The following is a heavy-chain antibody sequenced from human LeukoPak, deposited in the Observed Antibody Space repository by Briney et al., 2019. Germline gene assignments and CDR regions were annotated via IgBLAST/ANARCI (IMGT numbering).Heavy chain of an antibody. V-gene: IGHV3-7*05. CDR1: GFSFSSYW. CDR3: ARGLYGMDV. Sequence: GGSLRLSCAASGFSFSSYWISCVRQVPGKGLEWVAHINEDGSVKNYADSVKGRFTISRDNSRNSLYLQMNSLRAEDTAGYFCARGLYGMDVWGQGTTVTVSS. CDR2: INEDGSVK. J-gene: IGHJ6*02.